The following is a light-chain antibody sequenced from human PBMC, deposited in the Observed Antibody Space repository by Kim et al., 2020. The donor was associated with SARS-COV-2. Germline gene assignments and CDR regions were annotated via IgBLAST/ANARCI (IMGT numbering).Light chain of an antibody. V-gene: IGKV1-33*01. Sequence: ASVGDRVTITCQASQDISNYLIWYQPKPGKAPKLLIYDASNLETGVPSRFSGSGSGTDFTLTISSLQPEDIATYYCQQYDNLPITFGQGTRLEIK. CDR3: QQYDNLPIT. CDR1: QDISNY. CDR2: DAS. J-gene: IGKJ5*01.